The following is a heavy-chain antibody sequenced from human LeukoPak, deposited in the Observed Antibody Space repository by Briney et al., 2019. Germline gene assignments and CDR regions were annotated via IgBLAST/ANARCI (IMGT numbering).Heavy chain of an antibody. CDR3: ARDLGSSGRGDY. V-gene: IGHV4-4*07. D-gene: IGHD6-13*01. CDR1: GGSISSYY. CDR2: IYSRGST. J-gene: IGHJ4*02. Sequence: PSETLSLTCTVSGGSISSYYWSWIRQPAGKGLEWIGRIYSRGSTNYNPSLKSRVTMSVDTSKNQFSLNLSSVTAADTAVYFCARDLGSSGRGDYWGQGTLVTVSS.